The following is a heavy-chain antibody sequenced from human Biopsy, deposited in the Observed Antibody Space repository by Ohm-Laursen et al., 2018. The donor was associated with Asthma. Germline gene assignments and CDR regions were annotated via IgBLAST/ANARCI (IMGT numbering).Heavy chain of an antibody. CDR3: ARQSGQDYGDSSGFDI. Sequence: SLRLSCTASGFVFSQCGMHWVREGPGKGLEWVALVSSDGHNKYYEDSVKGRFTISRDNSRNRLYLQINRLTVGDSAVYFCARQSGQDYGDSSGFDIWGQGTKVAVSS. J-gene: IGHJ3*02. CDR2: VSSDGHNK. V-gene: IGHV3-30*03. CDR1: GFVFSQCG. D-gene: IGHD3-22*01.